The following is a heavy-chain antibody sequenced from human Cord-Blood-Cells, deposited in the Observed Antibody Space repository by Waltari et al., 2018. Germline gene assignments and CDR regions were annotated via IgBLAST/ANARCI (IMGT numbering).Heavy chain of an antibody. CDR1: GYTFTSYA. J-gene: IGHJ4*02. CDR2: INAGNGNT. Sequence: QVQLVQSGAEVKKPGASVKVSCKASGYTFTSYAMHWVRQAPGKRLEWMGWINAGNGNTKYSQRFQGGVTSTMDTSASTAYMELSSLRSEDTAVYYCARSNVATIPAYWGQGTLVTVSS. D-gene: IGHD5-12*01. CDR3: ARSNVATIPAY. V-gene: IGHV1-3*01.